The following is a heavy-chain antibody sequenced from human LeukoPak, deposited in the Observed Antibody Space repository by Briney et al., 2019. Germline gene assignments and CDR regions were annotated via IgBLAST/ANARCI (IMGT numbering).Heavy chain of an antibody. D-gene: IGHD5-12*01. V-gene: IGHV3-30*02. CDR3: AKGGGYEAQYYYYYLDV. Sequence: GGSLRLSCAASGFTFSMNSMNWVRQAPGKGLEWVAFIRYDGSNKYYADSVKGRFTVSRDNSKNTLYLQMKSLRAGDTAVYYCAKGGGYEAQYYYYYLDVWGKGTTVTISS. J-gene: IGHJ6*03. CDR1: GFTFSMNS. CDR2: IRYDGSNK.